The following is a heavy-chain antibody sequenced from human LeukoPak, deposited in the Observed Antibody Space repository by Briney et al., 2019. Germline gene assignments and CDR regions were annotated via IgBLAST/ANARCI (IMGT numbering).Heavy chain of an antibody. D-gene: IGHD6-13*01. CDR1: GGPISSYY. Sequence: SETLSLTCTVSGGPISSYYLSWIRQPAGKGLDWIGRINTSGNSKYNPSLKSRVTMSVDTSKNQFSLKLSSVTAADTAVYYCARETFGSSLPGVSVDVWGQGTTVTVSS. CDR3: ARETFGSSLPGVSVDV. J-gene: IGHJ6*02. CDR2: INTSGNS. V-gene: IGHV4-4*07.